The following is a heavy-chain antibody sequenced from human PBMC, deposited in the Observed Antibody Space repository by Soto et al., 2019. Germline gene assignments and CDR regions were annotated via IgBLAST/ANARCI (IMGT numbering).Heavy chain of an antibody. CDR2: ISAYNGNA. CDR1: GYTFTSYG. V-gene: IGHV1-18*01. J-gene: IGHJ6*02. CDR3: ARDARGDHYYYYYYGMDV. D-gene: IGHD4-17*01. Sequence: ASVKVSCKASGYTFTSYGISWVRQAPGQGLEWMGWISAYNGNANYAQKLQGRVTMTTDTSTSTAYMELRSLRSDDTAVYYCARDARGDHYYYYYYGMDVWGQGXTVTVSS.